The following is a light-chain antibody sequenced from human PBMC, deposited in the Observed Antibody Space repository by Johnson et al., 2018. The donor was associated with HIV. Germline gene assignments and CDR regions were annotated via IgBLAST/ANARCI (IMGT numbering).Light chain of an antibody. CDR1: SSNIGNNY. Sequence: QSVLTQPPSVSAAPGQKVTISCSGSSSNIGNNYVSWYQQLPGTAPKVLIHENNKRPSGIPDRFSGSKSGTSAALGITGLQTGDEVDYYCGTWNTRLSVGHVFGTGTKVTVL. CDR2: ENN. CDR3: GTWNTRLSVGHV. V-gene: IGLV1-51*02. J-gene: IGLJ1*01.